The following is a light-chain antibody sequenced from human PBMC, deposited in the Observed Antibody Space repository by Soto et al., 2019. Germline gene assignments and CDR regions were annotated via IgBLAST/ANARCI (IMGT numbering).Light chain of an antibody. CDR2: DVS. CDR1: SSDVVGYNY. J-gene: IGLJ1*01. Sequence: QSALTQPRSVSGSPGQSVTISCTGTSSDVVGYNYVSWYLQHPGKAPTVMIYDVSKRPSGVPDRFSGSKSGNTASLTISGLQSEDEAHYYCCLFAGNYIYVFGTGTKVTVL. CDR3: CLFAGNYIYV. V-gene: IGLV2-11*01.